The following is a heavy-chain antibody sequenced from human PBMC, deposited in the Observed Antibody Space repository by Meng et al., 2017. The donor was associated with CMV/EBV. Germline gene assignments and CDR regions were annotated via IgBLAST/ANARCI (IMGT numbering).Heavy chain of an antibody. J-gene: IGHJ5*02. V-gene: IGHV1-8*03. CDR2: MNPNSGNT. D-gene: IGHD2-2*01. CDR1: GYTFTGYY. Sequence: ASVKVSCKASGYTFTGYYMHWVRQATGQGLEWMGWMNPNSGNTGYAQKFQGRVTITRNTSISTAYMELSSLRSEDTAVYYCARAVPARSWGNWFDPWGQGTLVTVSS. CDR3: ARAVPARSWGNWFDP.